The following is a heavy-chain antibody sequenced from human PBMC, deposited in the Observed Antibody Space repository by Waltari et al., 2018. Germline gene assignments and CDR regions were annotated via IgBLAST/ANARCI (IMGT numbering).Heavy chain of an antibody. Sequence: EVQLVESGGGLVQPGGSLRLLCAASGFTLSSFSMNWVRPAPGKGLEWVSYISSSSSTIYYADSVKGRFTISRDNAKNSLYLQMNSLRAEDTAVYYCARQFLVVAWGGFDYWGQGTLVTVSS. V-gene: IGHV3-48*04. CDR1: GFTLSSFS. D-gene: IGHD2-2*01. CDR3: ARQFLVVAWGGFDY. CDR2: ISSSSSTI. J-gene: IGHJ4*02.